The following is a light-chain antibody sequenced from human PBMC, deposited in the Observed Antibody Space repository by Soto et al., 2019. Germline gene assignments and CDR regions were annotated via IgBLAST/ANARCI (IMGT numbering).Light chain of an antibody. CDR1: SSDVGGYNY. Sequence: QSALTQPASVSGSPGQSITISCTGTSSDVGGYNYVSWYRQHPGEAPKLMIYDVSNRPSGVSNRFSGSKSGNTASLTISGLQAEDEADYYCSSYTSSSTLSVFGTGTKVTVL. CDR2: DVS. CDR3: SSYTSSSTLSV. J-gene: IGLJ1*01. V-gene: IGLV2-14*01.